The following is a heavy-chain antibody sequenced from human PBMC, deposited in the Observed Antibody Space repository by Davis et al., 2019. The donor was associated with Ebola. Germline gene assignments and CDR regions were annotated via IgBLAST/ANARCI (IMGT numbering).Heavy chain of an antibody. CDR2: VTSGGNT. CDR1: GFPFSTYG. J-gene: IGHJ4*02. Sequence: PGGSLRLSCVASGFPFSTYGMSWVRQAPGKGLEWVSGVTSGGNTYYATSVKGRFTISRDNSKTTLYLQMNSLRAEDTAVYYCANPLIWGQGTLVTVSS. CDR3: ANPLI. V-gene: IGHV3-23*01.